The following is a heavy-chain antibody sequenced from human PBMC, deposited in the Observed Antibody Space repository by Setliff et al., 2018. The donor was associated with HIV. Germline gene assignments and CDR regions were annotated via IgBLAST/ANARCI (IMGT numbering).Heavy chain of an antibody. J-gene: IGHJ4*02. CDR3: ARDPTTGVDY. CDR2: INDSGST. V-gene: IGHV4-34*01. D-gene: IGHD4-4*01. CDR1: GGSLRPYY. Sequence: SETLSLTCAVFGGSLRPYYWSWIRQSPGKGLEWIGDINDSGSTNYNPSLKSRATMSLDTSKNQFSLKLNSVTAADTAMYYCARDPTTGVDYWGQGTLVTVSS.